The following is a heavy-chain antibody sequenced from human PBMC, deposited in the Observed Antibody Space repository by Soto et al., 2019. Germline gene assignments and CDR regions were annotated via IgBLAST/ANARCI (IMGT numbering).Heavy chain of an antibody. D-gene: IGHD3-10*01. Sequence: EVQLVESGGGLVKPGGSLRLSCAASGFTFSSYSMNWVRQAPGKGLEWVSSISSSSSYIYYADSVKGRFTISRDNAKNSLYLQMNSLRAEDTAVYYCARAPRYYYGSGSYFVYYYYGMDVWGQGTTVTVSS. J-gene: IGHJ6*02. CDR3: ARAPRYYYGSGSYFVYYYYGMDV. CDR2: ISSSSSYI. V-gene: IGHV3-21*01. CDR1: GFTFSSYS.